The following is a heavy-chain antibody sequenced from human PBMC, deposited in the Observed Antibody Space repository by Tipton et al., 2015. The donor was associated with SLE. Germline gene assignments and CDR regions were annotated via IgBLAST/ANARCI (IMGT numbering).Heavy chain of an antibody. CDR1: GYIFASYD. Sequence: QSGAEVKKPGASVKVSCKASGYIFASYDINWVRQATGQGLEWMGWMNPDNGDTGYAQKFQGRVTMTRSSSISTAYMELSSLNSEDTAVYYCARGGGDSNSCQDFDRWGQGTLVTVSS. CDR3: ARGGGDSNSCQDFDR. V-gene: IGHV1-8*01. J-gene: IGHJ4*02. CDR2: MNPDNGDT. D-gene: IGHD6-13*01.